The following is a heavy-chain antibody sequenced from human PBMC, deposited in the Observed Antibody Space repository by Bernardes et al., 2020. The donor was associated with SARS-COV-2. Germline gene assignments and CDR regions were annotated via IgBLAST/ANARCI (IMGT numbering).Heavy chain of an antibody. V-gene: IGHV5-51*01. CDR1: GYSFISYW. D-gene: IGHD4-17*01. J-gene: IGHJ4*02. CDR2: IYPGDSET. CDR3: ARFGDYGGQEFDH. Sequence: GESLKISCKGSGYSFISYWIGWVRQMPGKGLEWMGIIYPGDSETRYSPSFQGQVTISADKSITTAYLQWNTLKASDTAVYYCARFGDYGGQEFDHWGQGTLVTVSS.